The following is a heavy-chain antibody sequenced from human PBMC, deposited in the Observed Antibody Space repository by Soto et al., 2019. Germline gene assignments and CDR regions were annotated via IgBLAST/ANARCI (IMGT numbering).Heavy chain of an antibody. V-gene: IGHV3-74*01. CDR1: GFTFSSDW. D-gene: IGHD3-22*01. J-gene: IGHJ4*02. CDR2: INTDGSDT. Sequence: GGSLRLSCAASGFTFSSDWMHWVRQAPGKGLVWVSRINTDGSDTSYADSVKGRFTISRDNAKNMLYLQMNSLRAEDTAVYYCARASSGYYSYFDYWGQGTLVTVSS. CDR3: ARASSGYYSYFDY.